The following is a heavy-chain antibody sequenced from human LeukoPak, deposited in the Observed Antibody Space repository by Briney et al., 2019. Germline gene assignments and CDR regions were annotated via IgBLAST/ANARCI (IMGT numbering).Heavy chain of an antibody. Sequence: GGSLRLSCEASGFTFSTYAMSWVRQAPGKGLEWVSAISGGGGSTFYADSVKGRFTISRDNSKNTLYLQMNSLRAEDTAVYYCAKDRGSGSGFDYWGQGTLVTVSS. D-gene: IGHD3-10*01. CDR1: GFTFSTYA. J-gene: IGHJ4*02. CDR2: ISGGGGST. V-gene: IGHV3-23*01. CDR3: AKDRGSGSGFDY.